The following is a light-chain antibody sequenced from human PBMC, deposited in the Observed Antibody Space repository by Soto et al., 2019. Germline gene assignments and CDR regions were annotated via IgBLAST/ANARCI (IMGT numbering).Light chain of an antibody. CDR2: SDD. J-gene: IGLJ3*02. Sequence: QSALTQPPSLSGTPGQRVTISCSGSNSNIGRYSVNWYQHFPGTAPKILIYSDDERPSGVPGRFSGSMSGTSASLAIRGLQSEDETEYYCSAWDDNLNGPLFGGGTKLTVL. CDR3: SAWDDNLNGPL. CDR1: NSNIGRYS. V-gene: IGLV1-44*01.